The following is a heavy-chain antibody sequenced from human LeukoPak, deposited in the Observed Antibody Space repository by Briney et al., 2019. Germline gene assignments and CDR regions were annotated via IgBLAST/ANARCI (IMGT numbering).Heavy chain of an antibody. Sequence: GGSLRLSCATSGFPFSSYWMSWVHQAPGKGLEWVANIKQDGGEKFYVDSVKGRFTISRDNAKNSLYLQMNSLRAEDTAVYYCARIVRFGELYFDYWGQGTLVTVSS. CDR2: IKQDGGEK. V-gene: IGHV3-7*01. CDR3: ARIVRFGELYFDY. D-gene: IGHD3-10*01. CDR1: GFPFSSYW. J-gene: IGHJ4*02.